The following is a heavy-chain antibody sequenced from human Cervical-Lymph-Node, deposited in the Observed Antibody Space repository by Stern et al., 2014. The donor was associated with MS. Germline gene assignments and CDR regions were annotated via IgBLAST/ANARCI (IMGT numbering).Heavy chain of an antibody. Sequence: VQLVQSGAVVKKPGESLKISCKASGYSFTTYWIAWVRQMPGKGLEWMGFIYPGDSDTTSSPSFQGQVTFSADKSISTAYLHWSSLKASDSAMYFCARQDSRGFDPWGQGTLVTVSS. CDR1: GYSFTTYW. D-gene: IGHD6-13*01. CDR3: ARQDSRGFDP. CDR2: IYPGDSDT. J-gene: IGHJ5*02. V-gene: IGHV5-51*01.